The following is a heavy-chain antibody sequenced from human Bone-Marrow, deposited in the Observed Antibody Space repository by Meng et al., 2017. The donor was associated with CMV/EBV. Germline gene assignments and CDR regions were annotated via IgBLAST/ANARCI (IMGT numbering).Heavy chain of an antibody. CDR2: INHSGSA. V-gene: IGHV4-34*01. D-gene: IGHD2-2*01. Sequence: SETLSLTCDVYGGSFSGYYWSWIRQPPGKGLEWIGEINHSGSANYNPSLKSRVTISVDTSKNQFSLKLSSVTAADTAVYYCARDSSTSSRRAGYYYGMDVWGQGTTVTVSS. CDR3: ARDSSTSSRRAGYYYGMDV. J-gene: IGHJ6*02. CDR1: GGSFSGYY.